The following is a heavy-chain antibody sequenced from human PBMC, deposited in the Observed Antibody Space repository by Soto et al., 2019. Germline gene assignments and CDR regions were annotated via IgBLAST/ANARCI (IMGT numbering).Heavy chain of an antibody. CDR2: IYYSGST. V-gene: IGHV4-59*01. CDR1: GGSISSYY. CDR3: ARDPDVVGEFYFDY. Sequence: SETLSLTCTVSGGSISSYYWSWIRQPPGKGLEWIGYIYYSGSTNYNPSLKSRVTISVDTSKNQFSLKLSSVTAADMAVYYCARDPDVVGEFYFDYWGQGTLVTVSS. D-gene: IGHD2-15*01. J-gene: IGHJ4*02.